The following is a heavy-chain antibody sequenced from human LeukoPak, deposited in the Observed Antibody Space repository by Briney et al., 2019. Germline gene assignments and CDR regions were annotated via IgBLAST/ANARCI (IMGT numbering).Heavy chain of an antibody. CDR2: IIPIFGTA. Sequence: SVKVSCKASGGTFSSYAISWVRQAPGQGLEWMGGIIPIFGTANYAQKFQGRVTITADESTSTAYMELSGLRSEDTAVYYCARLADTYYYDSSGYYSNWFDPWGQGTLVTVSS. CDR1: GGTFSSYA. CDR3: ARLADTYYYDSSGYYSNWFDP. D-gene: IGHD3-22*01. V-gene: IGHV1-69*13. J-gene: IGHJ5*02.